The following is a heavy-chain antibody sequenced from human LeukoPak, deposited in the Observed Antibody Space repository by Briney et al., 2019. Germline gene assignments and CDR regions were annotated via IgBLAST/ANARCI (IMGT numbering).Heavy chain of an antibody. D-gene: IGHD3-10*01. Sequence: GGSLRLSCAASGFNLGNYAMSWFRQAPGKGLEWVSAISGNGFNTYYADSVKGRFTISGESSGNTLSLQMHNLRAEDTAVYYWSKGVRLWFAFYFDYWGQGTLVTVSS. CDR2: ISGNGFNT. J-gene: IGHJ4*02. CDR3: SKGVRLWFAFYFDY. CDR1: GFNLGNYA. V-gene: IGHV3-23*01.